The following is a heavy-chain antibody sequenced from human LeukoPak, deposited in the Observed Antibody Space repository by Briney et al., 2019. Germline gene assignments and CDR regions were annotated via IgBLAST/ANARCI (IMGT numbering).Heavy chain of an antibody. Sequence: SQTLSLTCAISGDSVSSDSAAWNWIRQSPSRGLEWLGRTYYRSKWYNDYSAFVKSRIIINPDTSKNQFSLQLNSVTPEDTAVYYCSGLRDGYQVSFDYWGQGTLVTVSS. CDR2: TYYRSKWYN. CDR1: GDSVSSDSAA. CDR3: SGLRDGYQVSFDY. J-gene: IGHJ4*02. V-gene: IGHV6-1*01. D-gene: IGHD5-24*01.